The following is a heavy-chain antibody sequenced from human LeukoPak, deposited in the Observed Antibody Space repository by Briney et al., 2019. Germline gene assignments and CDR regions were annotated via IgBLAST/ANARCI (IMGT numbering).Heavy chain of an antibody. D-gene: IGHD5-24*01. CDR3: ARDGLSMATYYYSGMDV. J-gene: IGHJ6*02. CDR2: INPSGGST. CDR1: GYTFTSYY. Sequence: ASVKVSCKASGYTFTSYYMHWVRQAPGQGLEWMGIINPSGGSTSYAQKFQGRVTMTRDTSTSTVYMELSSLRSEDTAVYYCARDGLSMATYYYSGMDVWGQGPRSPSP. V-gene: IGHV1-46*01.